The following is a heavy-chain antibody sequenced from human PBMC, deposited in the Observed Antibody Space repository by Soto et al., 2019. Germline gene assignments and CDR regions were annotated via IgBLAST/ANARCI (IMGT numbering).Heavy chain of an antibody. CDR1: GYSFTDYH. D-gene: IGHD2-8*01. J-gene: IGHJ6*02. Sequence: ASVKVSCKASGYSFTDYHIHWVRQAPGQGLEWLGRINPKSGGTSTAQKFQGWVTMATDTSISTASMELTRLTSDDTAIYYCARGDSTDCSNGVCSFFYNHDMDVWGQGATVTVSS. CDR3: ARGDSTDCSNGVCSFFYNHDMDV. V-gene: IGHV1-2*04. CDR2: INPKSGGT.